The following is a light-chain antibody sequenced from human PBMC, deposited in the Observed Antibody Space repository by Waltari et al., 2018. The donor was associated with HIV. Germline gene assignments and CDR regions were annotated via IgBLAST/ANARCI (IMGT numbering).Light chain of an antibody. CDR2: DNH. CDR3: GTWDTSLTAGV. V-gene: IGLV1-51*01. CDR1: SSNIGNHY. J-gene: IGLJ3*02. Sequence: QSVLTQPPSVSAAPGQKVTISCSGRSSNIGNHYVSWFQQRPGTAPKRLIDDNHKRPSGIPDRFSASRSGTSATLAVTGLQIGDEADYYCGTWDTSLTAGVLGGGTKLTVL.